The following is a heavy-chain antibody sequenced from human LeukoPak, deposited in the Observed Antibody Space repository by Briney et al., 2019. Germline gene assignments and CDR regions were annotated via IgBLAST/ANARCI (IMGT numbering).Heavy chain of an antibody. V-gene: IGHV4-59*01. D-gene: IGHD4-17*01. CDR2: IYYSGTT. CDR3: AREDPQTTVPEGMDV. J-gene: IGHJ6*02. Sequence: SETQSLTCTASGGSISHYYWSWIRQSPGKGLEWIGYIYYSGTTNYNPSLKSRVTISVDTSRNQFSLQLRSVTAADTAVYYCAREDPQTTVPEGMDVWGQGTTVIVSS. CDR1: GGSISHYY.